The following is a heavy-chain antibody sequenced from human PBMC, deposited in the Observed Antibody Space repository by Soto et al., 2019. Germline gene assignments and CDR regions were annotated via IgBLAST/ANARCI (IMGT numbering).Heavy chain of an antibody. V-gene: IGHV3-30*18. CDR1: GFTFSNYG. CDR2: VSYDGRNK. Sequence: GGSLRLSCTASGFTFSNYGMHWVRLAPGKGLEWVAVVSYDGRNKYYGDSVKGRFTISRDNSKKTLYVQMNSLRVEDTAVYYCAKDSFCTSPSCFPSIYHYGMDVWGQGTKVTVSS. CDR3: AKDSFCTSPSCFPSIYHYGMDV. D-gene: IGHD2-2*01. J-gene: IGHJ6*02.